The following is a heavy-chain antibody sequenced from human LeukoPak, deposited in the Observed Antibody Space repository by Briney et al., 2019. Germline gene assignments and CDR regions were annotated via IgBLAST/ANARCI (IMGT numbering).Heavy chain of an antibody. CDR2: VNPNSGGT. J-gene: IGHJ5*02. CDR1: GYTFTGYY. Sequence: ASVKVSCKASGYTFTGYYMRWVRQAPGQGLEWMGWVNPNSGGTNYAQSFQGRVTMTRDTSISTAYMELSRLKSDDTAVYFCATEHQLDNDHWGQGTLVTVSS. D-gene: IGHD2-2*01. V-gene: IGHV1-2*02. CDR3: ATEHQLDNDH.